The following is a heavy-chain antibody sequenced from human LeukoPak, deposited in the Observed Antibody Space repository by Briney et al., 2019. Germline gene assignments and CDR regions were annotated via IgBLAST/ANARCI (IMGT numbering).Heavy chain of an antibody. CDR1: GGTFASYA. CDR3: ATYNVDNYDTSDGMDV. CDR2: IIPLIGVT. Sequence: KVSCKASGGTFASYAFSWVRRAPGQGLEWMGRIIPLIGVTDSAQKFRDRVTITADKSTSTAYMELTSLRSEDTAVYYCATYNVDNYDTSDGMDVWGQGTSVTVSS. J-gene: IGHJ6*02. D-gene: IGHD3-22*01. V-gene: IGHV1-69*04.